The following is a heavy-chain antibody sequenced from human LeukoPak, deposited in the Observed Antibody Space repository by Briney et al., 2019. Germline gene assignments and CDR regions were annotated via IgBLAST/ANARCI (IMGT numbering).Heavy chain of an antibody. Sequence: SETLSLTCAVYGGSFSNYYWSWIRQPPGKGLEWIGEINDSGTINYNPSLMSRVTISVDKSKNQFSLKLSSVTAADAAVYYCARRWNYGRNYYIDVWGKGATVSVSS. V-gene: IGHV4-34*01. CDR3: ARRWNYGRNYYIDV. J-gene: IGHJ6*03. CDR1: GGSFSNYY. CDR2: INDSGTI. D-gene: IGHD1-7*01.